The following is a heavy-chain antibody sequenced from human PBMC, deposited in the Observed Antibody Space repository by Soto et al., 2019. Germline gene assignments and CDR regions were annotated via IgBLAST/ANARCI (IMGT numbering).Heavy chain of an antibody. CDR1: GGSISSGGYY. J-gene: IGHJ6*02. V-gene: IGHV4-31*03. CDR2: IYYSGST. Sequence: SETLSLTCTVSGGSISSGGYYWSWIRQHPGKGLEWIGYIYYSGSTYYNPSLKSRVTISVDTSKNQFSLKLSSVTAADTAVYYCARDPYLCCSGGSCYCYGMDVWGQGTTVTVSS. CDR3: ARDPYLCCSGGSCYCYGMDV. D-gene: IGHD2-15*01.